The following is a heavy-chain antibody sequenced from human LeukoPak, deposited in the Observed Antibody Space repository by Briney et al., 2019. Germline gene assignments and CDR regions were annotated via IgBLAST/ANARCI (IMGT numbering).Heavy chain of an antibody. CDR3: ARDLMGGMTTVTNHAFDI. J-gene: IGHJ3*02. CDR1: GGTFSSYA. Sequence: SVKVSCKASGGTFSSYAISWVRQAPGQGLEWMGGIIPIFGTANYAQKFQGRVTITADESTSTAYMELSSLRSEDTAVYYCARDLMGGMTTVTNHAFDIWGQGTMVTVSS. V-gene: IGHV1-69*13. D-gene: IGHD4-17*01. CDR2: IIPIFGTA.